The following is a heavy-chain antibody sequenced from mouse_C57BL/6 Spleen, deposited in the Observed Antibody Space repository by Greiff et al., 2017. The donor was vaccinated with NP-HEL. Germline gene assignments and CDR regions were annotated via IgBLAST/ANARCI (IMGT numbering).Heavy chain of an antibody. J-gene: IGHJ3*01. D-gene: IGHD2-5*01. Sequence: EVMLVESGGGLVQPKGSLKLSCAASGFSFNTYAMNWVRQAPGKGLEWVARIRSKSNNYATYYADSVKDRFTISRDDSESMLYLQMNNLKTEDTAMYYCVRRDYSNAGFAYWGQGTLVTVSA. CDR1: GFSFNTYA. V-gene: IGHV10-1*01. CDR3: VRRDYSNAGFAY. CDR2: IRSKSNNYAT.